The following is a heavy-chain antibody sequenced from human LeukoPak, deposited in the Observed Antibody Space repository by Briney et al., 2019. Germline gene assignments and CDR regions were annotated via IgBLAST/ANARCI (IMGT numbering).Heavy chain of an antibody. Sequence: GASVKVSCKVSGYTLTELSMHWVRQAPGQGLEWMGRINPNSGGTNYAQKFQGRVTMTRDTSTSTVYMELSSLRSEDTAVYYCARTAYSSSSQDLGYWGQGTLVTVSS. CDR2: INPNSGGT. CDR1: GYTLTELS. D-gene: IGHD6-6*01. J-gene: IGHJ4*02. V-gene: IGHV1-2*06. CDR3: ARTAYSSSSQDLGY.